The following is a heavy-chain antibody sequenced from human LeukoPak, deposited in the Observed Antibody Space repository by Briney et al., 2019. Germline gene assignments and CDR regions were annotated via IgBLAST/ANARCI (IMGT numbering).Heavy chain of an antibody. V-gene: IGHV1-18*01. CDR1: GYTFTNYG. J-gene: IGHJ4*02. D-gene: IGHD2-2*03. Sequence: ASVKVSCKASGYTFTNYGISWVRQAPGQGLEWMGWISAYNGDTHYEQTLQGRVTMTTDTSTSTASVELRGLRSDDTAVYYCARNPVPGYSPRPTTDYWGQGTLVTVSS. CDR3: ARNPVPGYSPRPTTDY. CDR2: ISAYNGDT.